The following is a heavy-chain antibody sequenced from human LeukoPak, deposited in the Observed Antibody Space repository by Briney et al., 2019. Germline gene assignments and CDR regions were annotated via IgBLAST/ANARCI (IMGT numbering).Heavy chain of an antibody. Sequence: GGSLKLSCAASGFTFSGSTMHWVRQASGKGLEWVGRIRSKPNRYATAYAASVKGRFTVSRDDSKNTAYLQMNSLKTEDTAVYYCTTVDTTMVWGQGTLVTVSS. CDR3: TTVDTTMV. V-gene: IGHV3-73*01. D-gene: IGHD5-18*01. CDR2: IRSKPNRYAT. CDR1: GFTFSGST. J-gene: IGHJ4*02.